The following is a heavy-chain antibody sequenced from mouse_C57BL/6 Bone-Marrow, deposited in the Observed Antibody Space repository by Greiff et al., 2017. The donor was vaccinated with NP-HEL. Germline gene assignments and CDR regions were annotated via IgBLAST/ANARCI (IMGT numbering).Heavy chain of an antibody. CDR3: AIPIYYGYDGCAY. D-gene: IGHD2-2*01. CDR2: IWRGGST. CDR1: GFSLTSYG. J-gene: IGHJ3*01. V-gene: IGHV2-5*01. Sequence: QVQLQQSGPGLVQPSQSLSITCTVSGFSLTSYGVHWVRQSPGKGLEWLGVIWRGGSTDYNAAFMSRLSITKDNSKSQVFFKMNSLQADDTAIYYCAIPIYYGYDGCAYWGQGTLVTVSA.